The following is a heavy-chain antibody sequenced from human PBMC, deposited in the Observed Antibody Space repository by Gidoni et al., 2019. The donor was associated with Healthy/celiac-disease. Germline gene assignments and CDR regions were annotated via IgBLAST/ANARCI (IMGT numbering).Heavy chain of an antibody. Sequence: QVQLVECGGGVVEPGRYLRLSCAVSGFTFSSYGMHWVRQAPGKGLEWVAVRWYDGSNKYYADSVKGRFTNARDNSKNTRDLQRNSLRAEDTAVYYCAGDQEGCSGGSCYPDDYYYGMDVWGQGTTVTVSS. CDR2: RWYDGSNK. J-gene: IGHJ6*02. D-gene: IGHD2-15*01. V-gene: IGHV3-33*01. CDR3: AGDQEGCSGGSCYPDDYYYGMDV. CDR1: GFTFSSYG.